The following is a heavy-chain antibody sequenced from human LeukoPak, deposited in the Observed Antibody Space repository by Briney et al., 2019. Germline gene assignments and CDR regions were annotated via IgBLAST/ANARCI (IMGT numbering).Heavy chain of an antibody. Sequence: GGSLRLSCAASGFTFNNYNMNWVRQAPGKGLEWVSSISDSSSYIYYADSVRGRFTISRDNAKNSLYLQMNSLRAEDTAMYYCARADLSGSYFHPHFLDYWGQGTLATVSS. CDR2: ISDSSSYI. D-gene: IGHD1-26*01. CDR3: ARADLSGSYFHPHFLDY. V-gene: IGHV3-21*01. CDR1: GFTFNNYN. J-gene: IGHJ4*02.